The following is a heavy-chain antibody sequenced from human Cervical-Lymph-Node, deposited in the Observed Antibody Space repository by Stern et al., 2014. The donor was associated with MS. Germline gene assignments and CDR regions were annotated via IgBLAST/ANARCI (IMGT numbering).Heavy chain of an antibody. CDR1: GGTFSSYA. D-gene: IGHD3-10*01. V-gene: IGHV1-69*01. J-gene: IGHJ6*02. Sequence: VQLLQSGAEVKKPGSSVKVSCKASGGTFSSYAISWVRQAPGQGLEWMGGIIPIFGTAHYAQKFQGRVTITADASTSTAYMELSSLRSGDRAVYYCAKGVGLGDLFLIPPVPYYYYGMDVWGQGTTVTVSS. CDR2: IIPIFGTA. CDR3: AKGVGLGDLFLIPPVPYYYYGMDV.